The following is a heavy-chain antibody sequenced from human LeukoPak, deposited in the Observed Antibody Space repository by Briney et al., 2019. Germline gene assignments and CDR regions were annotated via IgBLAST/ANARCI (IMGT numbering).Heavy chain of an antibody. CDR3: ARYYSGWYYFDY. Sequence: SVKVSCKASGGTFSSYAISWVRQAPGQGLEWMGGIIPIFGTSNYAQKFQGRVTITADESTSTAYMELSSLRSEDTAVYYCARYYSGWYYFDYWGQGTLVTVSS. V-gene: IGHV1-69*13. CDR2: IIPIFGTS. CDR1: GGTFSSYA. D-gene: IGHD6-19*01. J-gene: IGHJ4*01.